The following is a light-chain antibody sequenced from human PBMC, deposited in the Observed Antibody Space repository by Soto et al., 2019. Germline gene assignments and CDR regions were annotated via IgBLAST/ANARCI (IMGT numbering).Light chain of an antibody. CDR1: KIGSKI. CDR2: DAT. Sequence: SYEPTQPPSVSVAPGQTAKITCGADKIGSKIVHWYKQRPGQAPVAVVFDATDRPSGIPDRIAASRSGDTATLTICRVDAGDEADYYCQVWASTAEFFVFGSGTKVTVL. V-gene: IGLV3-21*02. CDR3: QVWASTAEFFV. J-gene: IGLJ1*01.